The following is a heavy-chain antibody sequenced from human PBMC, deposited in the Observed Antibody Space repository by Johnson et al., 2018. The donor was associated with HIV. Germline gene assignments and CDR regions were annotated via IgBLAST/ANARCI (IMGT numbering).Heavy chain of an antibody. CDR3: AKGGKYSSHRDDGFDV. CDR2: IWYDGSNK. J-gene: IGHJ3*01. V-gene: IGHV3-33*06. Sequence: QMQLVESGGGVVQPGRSLRLSCAASGFTFSSYGMHWVRQAPGKGLEWVAVIWYDGSNKYYGDSVKGRFTISRDNFKNTLYLQMNSLRAEDTAVYYCAKGGKYSSHRDDGFDVWGQGTMSPCLQ. CDR1: GFTFSSYG. D-gene: IGHD6-6*01.